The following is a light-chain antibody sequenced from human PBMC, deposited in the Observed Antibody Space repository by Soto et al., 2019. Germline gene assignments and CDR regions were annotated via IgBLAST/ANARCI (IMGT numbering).Light chain of an antibody. CDR2: EVS. J-gene: IGLJ2*01. V-gene: IGLV2-8*01. CDR3: SSFAGNNNLV. Sequence: QSALTQPPSASGSPGQSVTIPCTGTSSDVGGYNYVSWYQQHPGKAPKLMISEVSKRPSGVPDRFSGSKSGNTASLTVSGLQAEEEADYYCSSFAGNNNLVFGGGTKLTVL. CDR1: SSDVGGYNY.